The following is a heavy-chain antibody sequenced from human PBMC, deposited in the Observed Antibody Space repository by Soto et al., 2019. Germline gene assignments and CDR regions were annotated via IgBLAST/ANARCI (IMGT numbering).Heavy chain of an antibody. CDR3: ARDGATVTSDAFDI. Sequence: GGSLRLSCAASGFTFSSYSTNWVRQAPGKGLEWVSSISSSSSYIYYADSVKGRFTISRDNAKNSLYLQMNSLRAEDTAVYYCARDGATVTSDAFDIWGQGTMVTVSS. J-gene: IGHJ3*02. CDR1: GFTFSSYS. V-gene: IGHV3-21*01. CDR2: ISSSSSYI. D-gene: IGHD4-4*01.